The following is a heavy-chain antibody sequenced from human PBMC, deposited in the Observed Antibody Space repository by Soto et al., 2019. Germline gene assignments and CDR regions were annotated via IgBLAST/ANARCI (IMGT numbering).Heavy chain of an antibody. V-gene: IGHV4-39*01. CDR1: GGSISSSSYY. D-gene: IGHD2-15*01. CDR3: ARGGYCSGGSCYNRFDP. CDR2: IYYSGST. Sequence: TSETLSLTCTVSGGSISSSSYYWGWIRQPPGKGLEWIGSIYYSGSTYYNPSLKSRVTISVDTSKNQFSLKLSSVTAADTAVYYCARGGYCSGGSCYNRFDPWGQGTLVTVSS. J-gene: IGHJ5*02.